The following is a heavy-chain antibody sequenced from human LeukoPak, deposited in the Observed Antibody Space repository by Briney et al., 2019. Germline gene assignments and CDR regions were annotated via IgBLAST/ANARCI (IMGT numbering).Heavy chain of an antibody. V-gene: IGHV3-73*01. CDR3: TRQGYGNYDGY. Sequence: GGSLRLSCAASGFTVSGSAMHWVRQASGKGLEWVGRIRSKANSYATAYAASVKGRFIISRDDSKNTAYLQMNSLKTEDTAVYYCTRQGYGNYDGYWGQGTLVTVSS. J-gene: IGHJ4*02. D-gene: IGHD4-17*01. CDR2: IRSKANSYAT. CDR1: GFTVSGSA.